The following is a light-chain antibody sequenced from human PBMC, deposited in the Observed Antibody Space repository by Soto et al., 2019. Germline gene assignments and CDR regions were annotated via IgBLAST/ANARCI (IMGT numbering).Light chain of an antibody. Sequence: QPVLTQSPSASASLGASVKLTCTLSSGHSSYAIAWHQQQPEKGPRYLMKLNSDGSHRKGDGSPDRFSGSSSGAERYLTITSRQSDDEDDDYCQTWGTDGQRVFGGGTKVTVL. J-gene: IGLJ3*02. CDR1: SGHSSYA. CDR3: QTWGTDGQRV. V-gene: IGLV4-69*01. CDR2: LNSDGSH.